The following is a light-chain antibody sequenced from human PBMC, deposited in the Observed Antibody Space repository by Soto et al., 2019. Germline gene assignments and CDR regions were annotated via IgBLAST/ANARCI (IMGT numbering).Light chain of an antibody. CDR1: QSVSSNY. V-gene: IGKV3-20*01. Sequence: EIVMTQSPGTLSLSPGETATLSCRASQSVSSNYVAWFHQKPGQAPRLLIYGASSRATGVPDRFSGSGSGTDFTLTISRLEPEDFAVYFCQLYDSSSYTFGQGTKVDIK. CDR3: QLYDSSSYT. J-gene: IGKJ2*01. CDR2: GAS.